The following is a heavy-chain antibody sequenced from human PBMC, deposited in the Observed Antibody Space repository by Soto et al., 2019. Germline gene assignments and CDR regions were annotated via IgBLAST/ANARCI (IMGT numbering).Heavy chain of an antibody. CDR3: ASTSPPYGSGRYLLDPFDI. J-gene: IGHJ3*02. V-gene: IGHV4-4*07. CDR2: IYTSGST. D-gene: IGHD3-10*01. CDR1: VGSISSYY. Sequence: SETLSLTCTVSVGSISSYYWSWIRQRAGKGLEWIGRIYTSGSTNYNPSLKSRVTMSVDTSKNQFSLKMSSVTAADTAVYYCASTSPPYGSGRYLLDPFDIWGQGTMVTFSS.